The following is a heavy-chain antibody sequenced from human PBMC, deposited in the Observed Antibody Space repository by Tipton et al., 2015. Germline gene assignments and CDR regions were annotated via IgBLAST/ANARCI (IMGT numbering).Heavy chain of an antibody. J-gene: IGHJ6*02. V-gene: IGHV1-46*01. CDR3: ARELRIRTTRFERRGYHYDTSGYYYYYYGMDV. Sequence: QSGAEVKKPGASVRVSCKASGYNFTSYYIHWVRQVPGQGLPWMGEINPSGGSTSYAQKFQGRVTMTRDTSTSTVYMELNSLRSEDSAVCYCARELRIRTTRFERRGYHYDTSGYYYYYYGMDVWGQGTAVTVSS. CDR1: GYNFTSYY. CDR2: INPSGGST. D-gene: IGHD3-22*01.